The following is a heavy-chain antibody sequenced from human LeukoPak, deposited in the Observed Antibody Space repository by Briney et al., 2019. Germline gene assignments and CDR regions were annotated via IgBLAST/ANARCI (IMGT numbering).Heavy chain of an antibody. Sequence: SVKVSCKASGGTFSSYAISWVRQAPGQGLEWMGRIIPIFGTANFAQKFQGRVTITTDESTSTAYMELSSLRSEDTAVYYCARTMVRGVSLEDMDVWGKGTTVTVSS. CDR3: ARTMVRGVSLEDMDV. CDR2: IIPIFGTA. J-gene: IGHJ6*03. D-gene: IGHD3-10*01. V-gene: IGHV1-69*05. CDR1: GGTFSSYA.